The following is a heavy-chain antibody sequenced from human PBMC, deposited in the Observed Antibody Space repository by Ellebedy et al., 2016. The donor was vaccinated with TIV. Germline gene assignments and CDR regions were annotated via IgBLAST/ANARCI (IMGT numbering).Heavy chain of an antibody. CDR1: GFSFSSYA. D-gene: IGHD4-17*01. Sequence: GESLKISCVASGFSFSSYALSWVRQAPGKGLEWVSGIVGSGATKYADSVKGRFTISRDNAQNSLYLQMDSLRAEDTAVYYCARDFLGATVKHIDYWGQGTLVTVSS. J-gene: IGHJ4*02. V-gene: IGHV3-23*01. CDR2: IVGSGATK. CDR3: ARDFLGATVKHIDY.